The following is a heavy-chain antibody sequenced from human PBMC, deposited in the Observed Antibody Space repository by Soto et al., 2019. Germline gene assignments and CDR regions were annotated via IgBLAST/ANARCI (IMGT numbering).Heavy chain of an antibody. J-gene: IGHJ4*02. CDR2: ITGSGLTI. D-gene: IGHD2-21*02. Sequence: PGGSLRLSCEASGFTFSKYAMIWVRQAPGKGQEWVSGITGSGLTIEHSASVKGRFTISRDNAKNTVYLQMNSLRAEDTAIYYCAKDDVSGDGLWLVSDWGQGTPVTVS. V-gene: IGHV3-23*01. CDR3: AKDDVSGDGLWLVSD. CDR1: GFTFSKYA.